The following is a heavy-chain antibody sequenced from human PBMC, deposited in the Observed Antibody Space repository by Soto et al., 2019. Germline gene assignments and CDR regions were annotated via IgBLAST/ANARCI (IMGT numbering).Heavy chain of an antibody. CDR3: TTGLTYYSDSSGYYFDA. Sequence: EVHLVESGGDLVKPRGSLRLSCAVSGFTFTNAWMNWVRQAPGKGLEWVGRIKSKNDGGTTEYAAPVKGRLIITRDDSKNTVYLQMNSLQTEDTGVYYCTTGLTYYSDSSGYYFDAWGQGTLVTVSS. V-gene: IGHV3-15*07. CDR2: IKSKNDGGTT. J-gene: IGHJ4*02. D-gene: IGHD3-22*01. CDR1: GFTFTNAW.